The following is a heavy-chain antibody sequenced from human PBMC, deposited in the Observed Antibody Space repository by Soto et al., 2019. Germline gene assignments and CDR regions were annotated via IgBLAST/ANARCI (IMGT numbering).Heavy chain of an antibody. CDR3: AREMWSPCYYYGMDV. V-gene: IGHV1-3*05. CDR2: INAGNGNT. J-gene: IGHJ6*02. CDR1: GYTFTSYA. D-gene: IGHD2-21*01. Sequence: QVQLVQSGAEEKKPGASVKVSCKASGYTFTSYAMHWVRQAPGQRLEWMGRINAGNGNTKYSQKFQGRVTITRDTSASTAYMELSRLRSEGTAVYYCAREMWSPCYYYGMDVWGQGTTVTVSS.